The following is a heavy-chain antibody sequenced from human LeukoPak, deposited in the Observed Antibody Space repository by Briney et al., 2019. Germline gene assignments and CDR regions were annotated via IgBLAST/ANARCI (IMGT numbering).Heavy chain of an antibody. CDR3: ARVGSSSWYDY. CDR1: GGSISSHY. Sequence: SETLSLTCTVSGGSISSHYWSWIRQPPGKGLEWIGYIYYSGSTNYNPSLKSRVTISVDTSKNQFSLKLSSVTAADTAVYYCARVGSSSWYDYWGQGTLVTLSS. V-gene: IGHV4-59*11. D-gene: IGHD6-13*01. J-gene: IGHJ4*02. CDR2: IYYSGST.